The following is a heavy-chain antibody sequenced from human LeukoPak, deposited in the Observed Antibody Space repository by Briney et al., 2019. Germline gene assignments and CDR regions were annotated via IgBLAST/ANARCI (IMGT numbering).Heavy chain of an antibody. J-gene: IGHJ4*02. V-gene: IGHV4-39*01. D-gene: IGHD6-13*01. CDR2: IYYSGST. CDR3: ARAPLRRIAAAGTGGLRGFDH. CDR1: GGSISSSSYY. Sequence: SETLSLTCTVSGGSISSSSYYWGWIRQPPGKGLEWIGSIYYSGSTYYNPSLKSRVTISVDTSKNQFSLKLSSVTAADTAVYYCARAPLRRIAAAGTGGLRGFDHWGQGTLVTVSS.